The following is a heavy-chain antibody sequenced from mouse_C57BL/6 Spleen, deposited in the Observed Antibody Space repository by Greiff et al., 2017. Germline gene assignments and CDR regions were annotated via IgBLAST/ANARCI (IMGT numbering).Heavy chain of an antibody. CDR3: ARHGIYYYGSSYAMDY. CDR1: GYTFTEYT. V-gene: IGHV1-62-2*01. CDR2: FYPGSGSI. D-gene: IGHD1-1*01. Sequence: VHLVESGAELVKPGASVKLSCKASGYTFTEYTIHWVKQRSGQGLEWIGWFYPGSGSIKYNEKFKDKATLTADKSSSTVYMELSRLTSEDSAVYFCARHGIYYYGSSYAMDYWGQGTSVTVSS. J-gene: IGHJ4*01.